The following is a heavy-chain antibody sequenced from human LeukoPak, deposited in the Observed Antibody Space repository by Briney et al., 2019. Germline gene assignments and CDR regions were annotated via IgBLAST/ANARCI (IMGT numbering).Heavy chain of an antibody. J-gene: IGHJ4*02. CDR3: ARHQQEDYDSSGYYFDY. Sequence: GESLKISCKGSGYSLTSYWIGWVRQMPGKGLEWMGIIYPGDSDTRYSPSFQGQVTISADKSISTAYLQWSSLKASDTAMYYCARHQQEDYDSSGYYFDYWGQGTLVTVSS. CDR1: GYSLTSYW. CDR2: IYPGDSDT. V-gene: IGHV5-51*01. D-gene: IGHD3-22*01.